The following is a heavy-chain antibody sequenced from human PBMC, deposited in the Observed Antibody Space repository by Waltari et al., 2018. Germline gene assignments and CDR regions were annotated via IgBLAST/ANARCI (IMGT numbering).Heavy chain of an antibody. CDR3: ARDAPSGTPAFDI. Sequence: QVQLQESGPGLVKPSETLSLTCTVSGGPIRTHYWTSIRQPPGKGLEWIGYIYYSGNTNHNPSLKSRVTILVDTSKNQFSLKLSSVTAADTAMYYCARDAPSGTPAFDIWGQGTMVTVSS. J-gene: IGHJ3*02. CDR1: GGPIRTHY. V-gene: IGHV4-59*11. CDR2: IYYSGNT. D-gene: IGHD1-1*01.